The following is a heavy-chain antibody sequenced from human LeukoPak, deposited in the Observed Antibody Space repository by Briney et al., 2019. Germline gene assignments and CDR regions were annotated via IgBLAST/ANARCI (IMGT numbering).Heavy chain of an antibody. Sequence: SETLSLTCTVSGGSIRTYYWSWIRQPPGKGLEWIGFIYYSGSTKYNPSLKSRVTISVDTSKNQFSLKLSSVTAADTAVYYCARSKAVAGVYYFDYWGQGTLVTVSS. J-gene: IGHJ4*02. CDR2: IYYSGST. CDR1: GGSIRTYY. D-gene: IGHD6-19*01. V-gene: IGHV4-59*01. CDR3: ARSKAVAGVYYFDY.